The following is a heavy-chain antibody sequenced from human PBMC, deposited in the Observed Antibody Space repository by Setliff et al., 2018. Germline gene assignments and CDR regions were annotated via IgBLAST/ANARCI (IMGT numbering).Heavy chain of an antibody. Sequence: SETLSLTCTVSGGSISSGDYYWSWIRQPPGKGLEWIGYIYYSGSTYYNPSLKSRVTISVDTSKNQFSLKLSSVTAADTALYYCTVYNTGSSKDHYWGQGTPVTV. CDR1: GGSISSGDYY. J-gene: IGHJ4*02. CDR2: IYYSGST. V-gene: IGHV4-30-4*08. CDR3: TVYNTGSSKDHY. D-gene: IGHD2-8*02.